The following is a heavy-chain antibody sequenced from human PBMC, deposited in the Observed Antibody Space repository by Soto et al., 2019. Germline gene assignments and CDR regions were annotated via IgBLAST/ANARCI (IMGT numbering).Heavy chain of an antibody. CDR1: GGSFSGYY. Sequence: QVQLQQWGAGLLKPSETLSLTCAVYGGSFSGYYWSWIRQPPGKGLEWIGDINHSGRTNYNPSLKLRVTISTDMSRNQFSLRLTSVTAADTALYYCARGLRGVIITSYYFVMDVWGQGTTVTVSS. CDR2: INHSGRT. D-gene: IGHD3-10*01. V-gene: IGHV4-34*01. CDR3: ARGLRGVIITSYYFVMDV. J-gene: IGHJ6*02.